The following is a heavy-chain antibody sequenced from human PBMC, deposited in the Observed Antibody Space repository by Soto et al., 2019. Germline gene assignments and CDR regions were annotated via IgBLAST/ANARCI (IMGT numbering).Heavy chain of an antibody. D-gene: IGHD2-2*01. J-gene: IGHJ5*02. Sequence: QVQLVQSGAEVKKPGASVKVSCKASGYTFTGYYMHWVRQAPGQGLEWMGWINPNSGGTNYAQKFQGWVTMTRDTSISTAYMELSRLRSDDTAVYYCARGCSSTSCIEAWFDPWGQGTLVTVSS. CDR2: INPNSGGT. CDR1: GYTFTGYY. V-gene: IGHV1-2*04. CDR3: ARGCSSTSCIEAWFDP.